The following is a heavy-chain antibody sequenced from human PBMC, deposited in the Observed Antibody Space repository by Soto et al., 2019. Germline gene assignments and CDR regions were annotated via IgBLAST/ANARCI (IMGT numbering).Heavy chain of an antibody. CDR2: IYYSGST. CDR1: GGSVSSGSYY. D-gene: IGHD5-12*01. V-gene: IGHV4-61*01. Sequence: SETLSLTCTVSGGSVSSGSYYWSWIRQPPGKGLEWIGYIYYSGSTNYNPSLKSRVTISVDTSKNQFSLKLSSVTAVDTAVYYCARANSQAVEMATINWGQGTLVTVSS. CDR3: ARANSQAVEMATIN. J-gene: IGHJ4*02.